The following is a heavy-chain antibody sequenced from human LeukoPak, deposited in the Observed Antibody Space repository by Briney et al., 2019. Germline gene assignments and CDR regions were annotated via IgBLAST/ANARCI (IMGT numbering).Heavy chain of an antibody. Sequence: SETLSLTCAVYGGFFSGYYWSWIRQPPGKGLEWIGEINHSGSTNYNPSLKSRVTISVDTSKNQFSLKLSSVTAADTAVYYCARGSRDLYSGRSREYFDYWGQGTLVTVSS. CDR3: ARGSRDLYSGRSREYFDY. CDR2: INHSGST. V-gene: IGHV4-34*01. CDR1: GGFFSGYY. D-gene: IGHD6-19*01. J-gene: IGHJ4*02.